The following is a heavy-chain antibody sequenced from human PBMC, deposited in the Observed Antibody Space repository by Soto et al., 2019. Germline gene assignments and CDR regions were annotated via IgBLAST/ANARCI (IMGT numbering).Heavy chain of an antibody. CDR1: GFTFSSYA. J-gene: IGHJ4*02. Sequence: GGSLRLSCAASGFTFSSYAVSWVRQAPGKGLEWVSAISGSGGSTYYADSVKGRFTTSRDNSKNTLYLQMNSLRAEDTAVYYCAKVIGRYYFDYWGQGTLVTVSS. V-gene: IGHV3-23*01. D-gene: IGHD1-26*01. CDR2: ISGSGGST. CDR3: AKVIGRYYFDY.